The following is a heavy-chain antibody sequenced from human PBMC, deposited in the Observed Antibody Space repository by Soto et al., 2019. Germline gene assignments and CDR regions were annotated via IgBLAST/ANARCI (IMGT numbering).Heavy chain of an antibody. CDR2: INHSGST. Sequence: PSETLSLTCAVYGGSFSGYYWSWTRQPPGKGLEWIGEINHSGSTNYNPSLKSRVTISVDTSKNQFSLKLSSVTAADTAVYYCATTAVYYDSSGIPYYWGQGTLVTVSS. J-gene: IGHJ4*02. CDR1: GGSFSGYY. CDR3: ATTAVYYDSSGIPYY. V-gene: IGHV4-34*01. D-gene: IGHD3-22*01.